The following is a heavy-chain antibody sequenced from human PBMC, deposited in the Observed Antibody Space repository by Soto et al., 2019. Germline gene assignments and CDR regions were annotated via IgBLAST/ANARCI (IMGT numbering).Heavy chain of an antibody. CDR2: AQPGHSDT. Sequence: EVQLVQSGAEVKKPGESLKISCQGSGYRFTSFWIGWVRQMPGKGLEWMGIAQPGHSDTRYSPSFQGHVTISADESTNTAYLQWSSLRASDTAIYFCAGHGYSSSWYPDHWGQGTLVTVSS. CDR3: AGHGYSSSWYPDH. D-gene: IGHD6-13*01. J-gene: IGHJ4*02. CDR1: GYRFTSFW. V-gene: IGHV5-51*01.